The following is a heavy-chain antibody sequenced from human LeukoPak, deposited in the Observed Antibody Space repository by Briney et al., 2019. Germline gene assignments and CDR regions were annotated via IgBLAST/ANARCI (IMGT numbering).Heavy chain of an antibody. CDR1: GFTFSSYW. J-gene: IGHJ4*02. CDR3: ARDAMRGGDYDN. V-gene: IGHV3-7*01. Sequence: GGSLRLSGVGSGFTFSSYWMSWFRQAPGKGLEWVANIKEDGSEKHYVDSVRGRSTISRDNAKNSLYLQMYSLRVEDTSVYYCARDAMRGGDYDNWGQGTLVTVSS. CDR2: IKEDGSEK. D-gene: IGHD3-16*01.